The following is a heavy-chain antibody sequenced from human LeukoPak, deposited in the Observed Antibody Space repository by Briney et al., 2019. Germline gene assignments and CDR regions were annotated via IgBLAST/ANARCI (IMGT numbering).Heavy chain of an antibody. CDR3: ARPRDTAMVQGYDY. Sequence: SETLSLTCAVYGASFSGYYWSCVRQPPGKGLEWIGEINHRGSTNYNPSLKSRVTISVDTSKNQFSLKLSSVPAADTAVYYCARPRDTAMVQGYDYWGQGALVTVSS. CDR1: GASFSGYY. CDR2: INHRGST. D-gene: IGHD5-18*01. J-gene: IGHJ4*02. V-gene: IGHV4-34*01.